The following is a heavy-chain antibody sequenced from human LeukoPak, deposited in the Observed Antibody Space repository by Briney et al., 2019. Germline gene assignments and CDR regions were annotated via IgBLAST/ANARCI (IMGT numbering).Heavy chain of an antibody. CDR1: GFTFDDYA. D-gene: IGHD1-14*01. J-gene: IGHJ4*02. V-gene: IGHV3-9*01. CDR2: ISWNSGSI. Sequence: GRSLRLSCAASGFTFDDYAMHWVRQAPGKGLEWVSGISWNSGSIGYADSVKGRFTISRDNAKNSLYLQMNSLRAEVTALYYCAYRLGWGQGTLVTVSS. CDR3: AYRLG.